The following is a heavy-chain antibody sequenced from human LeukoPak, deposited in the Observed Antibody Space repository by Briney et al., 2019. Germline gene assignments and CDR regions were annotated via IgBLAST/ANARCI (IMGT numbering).Heavy chain of an antibody. CDR1: GFTFSNAW. CDR2: IKSKTDGGTT. Sequence: GGSLRLSCAASGFTFSNAWMSWVRQAPGKGLEWVGRIKSKTDGGTTDYAAPVKGRFTISRDDSKNTLYLQMNSLKTEDTAVYYCAKVNEPLGGFDYWGQGTLVTVSS. V-gene: IGHV3-15*01. CDR3: AKVNEPLGGFDY. D-gene: IGHD3-16*01. J-gene: IGHJ4*02.